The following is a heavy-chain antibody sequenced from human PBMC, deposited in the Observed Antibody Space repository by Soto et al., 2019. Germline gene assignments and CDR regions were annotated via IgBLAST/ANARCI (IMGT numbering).Heavy chain of an antibody. CDR1: GVTFSSYG. CDR2: IWYDGSNK. J-gene: IGHJ4*02. D-gene: IGHD3-10*01. V-gene: IGHV3-33*01. CDR3: ARGRITMVRALSY. Sequence: QVQLVESGGGVVQPGRYLRISCAASGVTFSSYGMHWVRQAPGKGLEWVAVIWYDGSNKYYADSVKGRFTISRDNSKNTLYLQMNSLRAEDTAVYYCARGRITMVRALSYWGQGTLVTVSS.